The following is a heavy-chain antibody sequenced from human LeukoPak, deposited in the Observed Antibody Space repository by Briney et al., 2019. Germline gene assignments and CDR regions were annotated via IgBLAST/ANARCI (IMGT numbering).Heavy chain of an antibody. Sequence: ASVKVSCTTSGYTFTTCGISWVRQAPGQGLEWMGWISIYSDDTKYAQKFQGRVTMTKDTSTSTAYMELRSLGSDDTAVYYCARDRRETLYCSGGSCYYYYGMDVWGQGTTVTVSS. V-gene: IGHV1-18*01. CDR1: GYTFTTCG. CDR2: ISIYSDDT. D-gene: IGHD2-15*01. J-gene: IGHJ6*02. CDR3: ARDRRETLYCSGGSCYYYYGMDV.